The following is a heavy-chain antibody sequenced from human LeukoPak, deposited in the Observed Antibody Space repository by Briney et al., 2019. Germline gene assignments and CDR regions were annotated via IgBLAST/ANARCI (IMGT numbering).Heavy chain of an antibody. CDR1: GGSISSYY. CDR2: IYYSGST. D-gene: IGHD3-22*01. V-gene: IGHV4-59*01. Sequence: KPSETLSLTCTVSGGSISSYYWSWIRQPSGKGLEWIGYIYYSGSTNYNPSLKSRVTISVDTSKDQFSLKLSSVTAADTAVYYCARDCSDSRGGCFDYWGQGTLVTVSS. CDR3: ARDCSDSRGGCFDY. J-gene: IGHJ4*02.